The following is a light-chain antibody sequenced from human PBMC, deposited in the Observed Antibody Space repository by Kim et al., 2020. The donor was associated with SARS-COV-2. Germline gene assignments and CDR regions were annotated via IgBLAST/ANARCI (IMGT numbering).Light chain of an antibody. CDR3: QQSYMSPRT. Sequence: DIQMTQSPSSLSASIGDRVTITCRASQSISSYLNWYQQKPGEASKLLIYAASRLHNGVPSRFSVDGSRTDFTLTIRNLQPEDFATYFCQQSYMSPRTFGQGTKVDIK. J-gene: IGKJ1*01. V-gene: IGKV1-39*01. CDR1: QSISSY. CDR2: AAS.